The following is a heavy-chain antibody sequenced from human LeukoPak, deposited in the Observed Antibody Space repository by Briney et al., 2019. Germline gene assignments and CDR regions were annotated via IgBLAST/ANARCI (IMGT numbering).Heavy chain of an antibody. V-gene: IGHV4-59*01. D-gene: IGHD1-1*01. CDR2: IYSSGST. CDR1: AVSISSYS. J-gene: IGHJ4*02. Sequence: PSETLSLTRTVSAVSISSYSWSWIRQPPGKGLEWIGYIYSSGSTNYNPSLGSRVTISVDTSKKQFSLKLSSVTAADTAVYYCARVTLGTRYTDYYFDYWGLGTLVTVSS. CDR3: ARVTLGTRYTDYYFDY.